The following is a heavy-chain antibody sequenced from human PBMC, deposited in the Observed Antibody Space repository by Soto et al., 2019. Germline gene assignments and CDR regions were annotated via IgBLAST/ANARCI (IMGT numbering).Heavy chain of an antibody. CDR1: GGTVDSSHW. CDR2: VYHTGDT. CDR3: AREIVTAGGNNYFDP. J-gene: IGHJ5*02. D-gene: IGHD2-21*02. Sequence: PSETLSLTCGVSGGTVDSSHWWSWVRQSPGRGLEWIGNVYHTGDTNFNPSLQSRVTFSVDKSNNQFSLRLTSVTAADTAVYFCAREIVTAGGNNYFDPWGPGTLVTVSS. V-gene: IGHV4-4*02.